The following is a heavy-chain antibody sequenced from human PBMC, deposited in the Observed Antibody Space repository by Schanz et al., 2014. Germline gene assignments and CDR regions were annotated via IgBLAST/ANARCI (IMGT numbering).Heavy chain of an antibody. CDR1: GFTFSSYG. CDR2: IWYDGNNK. D-gene: IGHD2-21*01. Sequence: HVQLVESGGGVVQPGRSLRLSCAASGFTFSSYGMHWVRQAPGKGLEWVAVIWYDGNNKYYADSVKGRFTISRDNSKNILYLQMNSLRAEDTAVYYCAKGQLLSYYFDYWGQGTLVTVSS. CDR3: AKGQLLSYYFDY. J-gene: IGHJ4*02. V-gene: IGHV3-33*06.